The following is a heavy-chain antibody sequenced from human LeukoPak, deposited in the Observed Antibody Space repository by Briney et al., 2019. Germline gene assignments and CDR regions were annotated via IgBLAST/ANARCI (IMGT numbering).Heavy chain of an antibody. J-gene: IGHJ3*01. CDR1: GYTFTDYY. CDR2: ISLNSGDT. D-gene: IGHD6-19*01. CDR3: ARDESRSGDNARDV. V-gene: IGHV1-2*02. Sequence: GVSVKVSCKASGYTFTDYYMHWVRQAPGQGLEWMGFISLNSGDTNYAQKFQGRVTMTTDPSISTAHMELTRLMSDDTAMYYCARDESRSGDNARDVWREGT.